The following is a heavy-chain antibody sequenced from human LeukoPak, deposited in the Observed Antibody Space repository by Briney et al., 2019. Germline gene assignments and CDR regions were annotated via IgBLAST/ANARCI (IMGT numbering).Heavy chain of an antibody. D-gene: IGHD3-10*01. CDR3: VRGREVMGDY. Sequence: GGSLRLSCAASGFTFSSYSMNWVRQAPGKGLEWVSSISSSSSYIYYADSVKGRFTISRDNAKNSLYLQMDSLRAEDTAVYYCVRGREVMGDYWGQGTLVTVSS. CDR2: ISSSSSYI. CDR1: GFTFSSYS. V-gene: IGHV3-21*01. J-gene: IGHJ4*02.